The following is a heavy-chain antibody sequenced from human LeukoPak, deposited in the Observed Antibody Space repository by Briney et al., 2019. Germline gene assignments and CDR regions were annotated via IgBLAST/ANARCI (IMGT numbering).Heavy chain of an antibody. J-gene: IGHJ4*02. D-gene: IGHD6-25*01. V-gene: IGHV1-18*01. CDR3: ARGLSSRLPRDY. CDR2: ISAYNSNT. Sequence: GASVKVSCKASGYTFTSYGISWGRQAPGQGLEWMGWISAYNSNTNYAQKLQSRVTMTTDTSTSTAYTELRSLRSDDTAVYYCARGLSSRLPRDYWGQGTLVTVSS. CDR1: GYTFTSYG.